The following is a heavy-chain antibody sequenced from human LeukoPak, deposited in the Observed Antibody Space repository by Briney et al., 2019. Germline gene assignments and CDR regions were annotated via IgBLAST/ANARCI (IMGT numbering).Heavy chain of an antibody. CDR1: GFTFSSYA. J-gene: IGHJ4*02. CDR3: ARESPVAGIGYFDY. D-gene: IGHD6-19*01. V-gene: IGHV3-30-3*01. Sequence: LSGGSLRLSCAASGFTFSSYAMHWVRQAPGKGLEWVAVISYDGSNKYYADSVKGRFTISRDNSKNTLYLQMNSLRAEDTAVYYCARESPVAGIGYFDYWGQGTLVTVSS. CDR2: ISYDGSNK.